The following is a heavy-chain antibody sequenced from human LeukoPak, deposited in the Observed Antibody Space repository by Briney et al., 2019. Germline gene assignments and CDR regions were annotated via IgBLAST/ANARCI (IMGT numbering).Heavy chain of an antibody. V-gene: IGHV3-23*01. CDR2: ISGSGSST. Sequence: GGSLRLSCAASGFTFSSYAMSWVRQAPGKGLEWVSAISGSGSSTYYADSVKGRFTISRDNSKNTLYLQMNSLRAEDTAVYYCAKRRGVRVVIFNSFDPWGQGTLVTVSS. CDR1: GFTFSSYA. D-gene: IGHD3-10*01. CDR3: AKRRGVRVVIFNSFDP. J-gene: IGHJ5*02.